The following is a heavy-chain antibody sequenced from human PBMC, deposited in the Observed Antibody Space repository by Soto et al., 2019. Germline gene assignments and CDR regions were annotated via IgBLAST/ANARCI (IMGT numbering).Heavy chain of an antibody. CDR3: AKDEVGTTHLYFDS. CDR1: GITFSSDA. CDR2: ISGSGGST. V-gene: IGHV3-23*01. Sequence: EVPLLESGGGLVQPGGSLRLSCAASGITFSSDARSWVRQAPGKGLEWVSAISGSGGSTYYADSVKGRFTISRDNSKNTVYLQMNSLRAEDTAVYYCAKDEVGTTHLYFDSWGQGTLVTVSS. D-gene: IGHD1-7*01. J-gene: IGHJ4*02.